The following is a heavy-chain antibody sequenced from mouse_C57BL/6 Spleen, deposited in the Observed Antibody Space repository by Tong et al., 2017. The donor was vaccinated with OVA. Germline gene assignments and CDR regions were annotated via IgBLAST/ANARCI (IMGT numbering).Heavy chain of an antibody. V-gene: IGHV1-18*01. D-gene: IGHD2-4*01. CDR1: GYTFTDYN. J-gene: IGHJ1*03. Sequence: EVQLQESGPELVKPGASVKIPCKASGYTFTDYNMDWVKQSHGKSLEWIGDINPNNGGTIYNQKFKGKATLTVDKSSSTAYIELRSLTSEDTAVYYCARSGLYDYDWYFDVWGTGTTVTVSS. CDR2: INPNNGGT. CDR3: ARSGLYDYDWYFDV.